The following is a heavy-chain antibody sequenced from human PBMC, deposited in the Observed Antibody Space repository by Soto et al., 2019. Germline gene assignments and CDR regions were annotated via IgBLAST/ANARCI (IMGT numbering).Heavy chain of an antibody. CDR2: IYPNGNT. J-gene: IGHJ5*02. Sequence: QLQLQESGSGLVKPSQTLSLTCVVSGGSISSGGSSWNWIRQTPGKGLEWIGYIYPNGNTYYYPSLNSRVTISLDMSQNQFSRKMTSVTAADTAVYFCASVGGWFDPWGQGTLVIVST. CDR1: GGSISSGGSS. CDR3: ASVGGWFDP. V-gene: IGHV4-30-2*01. D-gene: IGHD3-16*01.